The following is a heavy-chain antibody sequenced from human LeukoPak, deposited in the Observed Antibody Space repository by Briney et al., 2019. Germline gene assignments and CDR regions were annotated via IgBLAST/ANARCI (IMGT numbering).Heavy chain of an antibody. CDR2: IYPGDSDT. CDR3: ARRTYLSGVDP. CDR1: GYSFTSYW. Sequence: GESLKISCKGSGYSFTSYWIGWVRQMPGKGLEWMGIIYPGDSDTRYNPSFQGQVTFSADKSISTAYLQLSSLKASDTAMYYCARRTYLSGVDPWGQGTLVTVSS. V-gene: IGHV5-51*01. J-gene: IGHJ5*02. D-gene: IGHD2-2*01.